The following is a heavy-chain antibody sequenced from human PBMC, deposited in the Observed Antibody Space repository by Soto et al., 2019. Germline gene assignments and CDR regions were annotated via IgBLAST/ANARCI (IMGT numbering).Heavy chain of an antibody. CDR2: INHSGST. CDR3: ARGRGSARRITMIVVVIPFDY. J-gene: IGHJ4*02. CDR1: GGSFSGYY. V-gene: IGHV4-34*01. D-gene: IGHD3-22*01. Sequence: PSGTLSLTCAVYGGSFSGYYWSWIRQPPGKGLEWIGEINHSGSTNYNPSLKSRVTISVDTSKNQFSLKLSSVTAADTAVYYCARGRGSARRITMIVVVIPFDYWGQGTLVTVSS.